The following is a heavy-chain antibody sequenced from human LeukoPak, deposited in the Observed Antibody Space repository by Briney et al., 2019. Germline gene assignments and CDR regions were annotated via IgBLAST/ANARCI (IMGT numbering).Heavy chain of an antibody. CDR2: IYYSGST. Sequence: SETLSLTCTVSGGSISSSSYYWGWIRQPPGKGLEWIGSIYYSGSTYYNPSLKSRVTISVDTSKNQFSLKLSSVTAADTAVYYCASSGYYLPFDYWGQGTLVTVSS. CDR3: ASSGYYLPFDY. D-gene: IGHD3-22*01. J-gene: IGHJ4*02. CDR1: GGSISSSSYY. V-gene: IGHV4-39*01.